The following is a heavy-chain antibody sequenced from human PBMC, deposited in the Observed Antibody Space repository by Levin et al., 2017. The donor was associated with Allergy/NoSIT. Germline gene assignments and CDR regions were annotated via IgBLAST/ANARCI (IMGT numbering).Heavy chain of an antibody. CDR3: ARWKTLYDGYDYGLDY. V-gene: IGHV3-7*01. J-gene: IGHJ4*02. Sequence: ETLSLTCAASGFTFSSYWMSWVRQAPGKGLEWVANIKGDGSEKYYVDSVKGRFTTSRDNAKNSLFLQMNSLTAEDTAVYYCARWKTLYDGYDYGLDYWGQGNLVTVSS. D-gene: IGHD5-12*01. CDR1: GFTFSSYW. CDR2: IKGDGSEK.